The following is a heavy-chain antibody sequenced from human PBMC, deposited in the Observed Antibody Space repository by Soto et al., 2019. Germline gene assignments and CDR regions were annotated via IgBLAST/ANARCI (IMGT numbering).Heavy chain of an antibody. CDR3: QYYYDSSGVSRFDY. D-gene: IGHD3-22*01. V-gene: IGHV3-15*01. CDR2: IKSEIDGGTA. CDR1: GFTFREAW. Sequence: EVQLVESGGGLVKPGGSLRLSCAASGFTFREAWMSWVRQAPGKGLEWVGRIKSEIDGGTADYAAPVKGRFSISRDDSRNTLYLEMNSLQTEDTAVYYCQYYYDSSGVSRFDYWGQGTLVTVSS. J-gene: IGHJ4*02.